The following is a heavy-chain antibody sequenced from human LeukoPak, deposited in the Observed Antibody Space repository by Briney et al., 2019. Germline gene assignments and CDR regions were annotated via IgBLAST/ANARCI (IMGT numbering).Heavy chain of an antibody. CDR2: IYYSWST. CDR3: AREEDGYNPDAFDI. J-gene: IGHJ3*02. CDR1: GGSLSSSSYY. V-gene: IGHV4-39*02. Sequence: SETLSLTCPVSGGSLSSSSYYWGWIRQPPGRGQEWIGSIYYSWSTYYNPSLKSRVTISVDTSKNQFSLKLSSVTAADTAVYYCAREEDGYNPDAFDIWGQGTMVTVSS. D-gene: IGHD5-24*01.